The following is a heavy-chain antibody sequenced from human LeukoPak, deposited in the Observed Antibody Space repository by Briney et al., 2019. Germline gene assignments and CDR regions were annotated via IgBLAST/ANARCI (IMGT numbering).Heavy chain of an antibody. CDR1: GGSISSSSYY. V-gene: IGHV4-39*07. Sequence: SENLSLTCTVSGGSISSSSYYWGWIRQPPGKGLEWIGSIYYSGSTYYNPSLKSRVTISVDTSKNQFSLKLSSVTAADTAVYYCARDPWRELQHDAFDIWGQGTMVTVSS. CDR2: IYYSGST. J-gene: IGHJ3*02. D-gene: IGHD1-26*01. CDR3: ARDPWRELQHDAFDI.